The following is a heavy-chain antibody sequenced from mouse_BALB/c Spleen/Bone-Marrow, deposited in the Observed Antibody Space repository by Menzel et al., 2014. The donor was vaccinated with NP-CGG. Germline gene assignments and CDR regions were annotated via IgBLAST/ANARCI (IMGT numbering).Heavy chain of an antibody. D-gene: IGHD1-1*01. CDR3: AREDYGSGPYYFDY. CDR2: SNPDNDGT. J-gene: IGHJ2*01. CDR1: GYTFTSYV. V-gene: IGHV1-14*01. Sequence: SGPELVKPGASVKMSCKASGYTFTSYVMHWVKQKPGQGLEWIGYSNPDNDGTKYNEKFEGKATLTSDKSSSTAYMELSSLTSEDSAVYYCAREDYGSGPYYFDYWGQGTTLTVSS.